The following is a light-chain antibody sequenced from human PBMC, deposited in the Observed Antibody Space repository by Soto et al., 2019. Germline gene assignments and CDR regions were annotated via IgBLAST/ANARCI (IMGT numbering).Light chain of an antibody. J-gene: IGKJ4*01. CDR1: QSVSSSF. CDR2: GAS. Sequence: EIVLTQSPGTLSLSPGERATLSCRASQSVSSSFLAWYQQKPGQAPRLLIYGASSRATGIPDRFSGSGSGTDFTLTISRLEPEDVAVYYCQRYGSSALTFGGGTKVEIK. V-gene: IGKV3-20*01. CDR3: QRYGSSALT.